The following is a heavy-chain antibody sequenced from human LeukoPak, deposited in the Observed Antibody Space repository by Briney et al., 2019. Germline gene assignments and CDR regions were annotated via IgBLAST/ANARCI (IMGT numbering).Heavy chain of an antibody. V-gene: IGHV4-59*01. J-gene: IGHJ4*02. D-gene: IGHD2-2*01. Sequence: SETLSLTCTVSGGSISSYYWSWIRQPPGKGLEWIGYIYYSGSTTYNPTLKSRVTISVDTSKNQFSLKLSSVTAADTAVYYCARIYCTSTSCLDYWGQGTLVTASS. CDR2: IYYSGST. CDR3: ARIYCTSTSCLDY. CDR1: GGSISSYY.